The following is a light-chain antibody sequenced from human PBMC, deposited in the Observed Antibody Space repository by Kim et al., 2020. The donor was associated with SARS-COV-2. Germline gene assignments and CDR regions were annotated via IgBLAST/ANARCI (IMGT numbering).Light chain of an antibody. CDR1: QGIRYD. CDR3: LQDYNYPYT. J-gene: IGKJ2*01. CDR2: AAS. V-gene: IGKV1-6*01. Sequence: SASVGDRVTITCRASQGIRYDLGWYQQKPGKAPKLLIAAASTLQSGVPSRFSGYGSGTDFTLTISSLQPEDFATYYCLQDYNYPYTFGQGTKLEI.